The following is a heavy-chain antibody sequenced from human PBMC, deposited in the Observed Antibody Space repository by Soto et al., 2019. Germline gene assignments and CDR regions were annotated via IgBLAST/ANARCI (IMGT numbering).Heavy chain of an antibody. CDR3: AKDGYCSGGSCSSLDP. Sequence: QPWGSLRLSCAASEFTFVSYGMHCVRHSPCKGLEWVAVISYDGSNKYYADSVKGRFTISRDNSKNTLYLQMNSLRAEDTAVYYCAKDGYCSGGSCSSLDPWGQGTLVTVSS. V-gene: IGHV3-30*18. CDR2: ISYDGSNK. J-gene: IGHJ5*02. CDR1: EFTFVSYG. D-gene: IGHD2-15*01.